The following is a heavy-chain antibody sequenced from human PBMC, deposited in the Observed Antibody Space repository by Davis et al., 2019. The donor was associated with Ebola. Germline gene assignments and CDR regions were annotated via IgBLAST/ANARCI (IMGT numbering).Heavy chain of an antibody. Sequence: SQTLSLTCAVSGYSINRGYYWGWIRQPPGKGLEYIGSFYPSRSTYYNPSLKSRVAMSVDASKNQFSLRLNSVTAADTAIYFCARDRHDSRAYGFWGQGTQVTVSS. V-gene: IGHV4-38-2*02. CDR3: ARDRHDSRAYGF. CDR1: GYSINRGYY. CDR2: FYPSRST. D-gene: IGHD3-22*01. J-gene: IGHJ4*02.